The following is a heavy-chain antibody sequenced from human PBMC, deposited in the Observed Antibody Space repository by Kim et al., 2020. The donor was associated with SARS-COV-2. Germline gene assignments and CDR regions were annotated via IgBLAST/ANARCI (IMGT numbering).Heavy chain of an antibody. D-gene: IGHD6-13*01. CDR2: ISWNSGSI. CDR3: AKDSRASIAAAGDFFDY. V-gene: IGHV3-9*01. J-gene: IGHJ4*02. Sequence: GGSLRLSCAASGFTFDDYAMHWVRQAPGKGLEWFSGISWNSGSIGYADSVKGRFTISRDNAKNSLYLQMNSLRAEDTALYYCAKDSRASIAAAGDFFDYWGQGTLVTVSS. CDR1: GFTFDDYA.